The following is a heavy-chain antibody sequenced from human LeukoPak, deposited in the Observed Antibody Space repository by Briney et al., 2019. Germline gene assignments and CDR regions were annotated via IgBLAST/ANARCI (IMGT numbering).Heavy chain of an antibody. D-gene: IGHD2-8*02. V-gene: IGHV3-23*01. Sequence: LPSETLSLTCTVSGVSISSSNSYWGWIRQPPGKGLEWVSSIFPSGGEIHYADSVRGRFTISRDNSKSTLSLQMNSLRAEDTAIYYCATYRQVLLPFESWGQGTLVTVSS. J-gene: IGHJ4*02. CDR2: IFPSGGEI. CDR1: GVSISSSNSY. CDR3: ATYRQVLLPFES.